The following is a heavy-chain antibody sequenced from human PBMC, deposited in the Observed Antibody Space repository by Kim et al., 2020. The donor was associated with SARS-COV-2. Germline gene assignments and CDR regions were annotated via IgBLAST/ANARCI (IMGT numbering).Heavy chain of an antibody. D-gene: IGHD1-26*01. J-gene: IGHJ3*02. Sequence: RYSPSVQGQVTISADKSISTAYLQWSSLKASDTAMYYCARQGGAIAAFDIWGQGTMVTVSS. CDR3: ARQGGAIAAFDI. V-gene: IGHV5-51*01.